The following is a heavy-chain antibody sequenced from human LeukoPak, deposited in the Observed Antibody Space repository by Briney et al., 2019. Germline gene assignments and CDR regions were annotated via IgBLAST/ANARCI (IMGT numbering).Heavy chain of an antibody. V-gene: IGHV4-34*01. J-gene: IGHJ4*02. CDR2: INHSGST. Sequence: SETLSLTCAVYGGSFSGYYWSWIRQPPGKGLEWIGEINHSGSTNYNPSLKGRVTISVDTSKNQFSLKLSSVTAADTAVYYCARIHYRTYYYGSGSYSPFDYWGQGTLVTVSS. D-gene: IGHD3-10*01. CDR3: ARIHYRTYYYGSGSYSPFDY. CDR1: GGSFSGYY.